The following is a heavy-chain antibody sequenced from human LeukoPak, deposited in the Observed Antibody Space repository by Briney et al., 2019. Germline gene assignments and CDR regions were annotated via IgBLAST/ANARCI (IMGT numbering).Heavy chain of an antibody. CDR3: ARVYYYDSSGYRSPLYYYYYMDV. CDR1: GGSISSYY. CDR2: IYYSGST. D-gene: IGHD3-22*01. J-gene: IGHJ6*03. V-gene: IGHV4-59*01. Sequence: SETLSFTCTVSGGSISSYYWSWIRQPPGKGLEGIGYIYYSGSTNYNPSLKSRVTISVDTSKNQFSLKLSSVTAAATAVYYCARVYYYDSSGYRSPLYYYYYMDVWGKGTTVTVSS.